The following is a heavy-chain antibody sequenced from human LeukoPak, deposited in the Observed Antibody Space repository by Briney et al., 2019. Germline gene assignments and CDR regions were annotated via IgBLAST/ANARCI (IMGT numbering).Heavy chain of an antibody. J-gene: IGHJ6*03. D-gene: IGHD3-22*01. V-gene: IGHV2-5*02. CDR1: VYSITRGYY. Sequence: TLSLTCTVSVYSITRGYYWGWIRQPPGKGLEWLALIYWDDDKRYSPSLKSRLTITKDTSKNQVVLTMTNMDPVDTATYYCARTYDSSGYYYYYYYMDVWGKGTTVTVSS. CDR2: IYWDDDK. CDR3: ARTYDSSGYYYYYYYMDV.